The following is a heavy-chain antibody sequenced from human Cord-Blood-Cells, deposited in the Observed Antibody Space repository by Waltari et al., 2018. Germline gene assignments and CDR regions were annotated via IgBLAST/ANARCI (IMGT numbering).Heavy chain of an antibody. J-gene: IGHJ3*02. D-gene: IGHD3-10*01. CDR2: INPNSGGT. V-gene: IGHV1-2*02. CDR3: ARVSDRYDAFDI. Sequence: QVQLVQSGAEVKKPGASVKVSCTASAYTFTGYYMHWVRQAPGQGLEWMGWINPNSGGTNYAQKFQGRVTMTRDTSISTAYMELSRLRSDDTTVYYCARVSDRYDAFDIWGQGTMVTVSS. CDR1: AYTFTGYY.